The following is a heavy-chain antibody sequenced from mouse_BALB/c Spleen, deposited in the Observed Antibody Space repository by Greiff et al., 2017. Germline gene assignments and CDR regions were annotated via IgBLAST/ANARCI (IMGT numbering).Heavy chain of an antibody. V-gene: IGHV1-69*02. D-gene: IGHD1-1*01. CDR2: IDPSDSYT. CDR1: GYTFTSYW. Sequence: QVQLQQSGAELVKPGASVKLSCKASGYTFTSYWMHWVKQRPGQGLGWIGEIDPSDSYTNYNQKFKGKATLTVDKSSSTAYMQLSSLTSEDSAVFYCARGGITTVVATWYFDVWGAGTTVTVSS. J-gene: IGHJ1*01. CDR3: ARGGITTVVATWYFDV.